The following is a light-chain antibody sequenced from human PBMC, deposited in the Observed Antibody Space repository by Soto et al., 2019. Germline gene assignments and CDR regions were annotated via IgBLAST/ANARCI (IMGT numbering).Light chain of an antibody. V-gene: IGLV2-23*03. CDR1: SSGVGSYNL. Sequence: QSVLTQPASVSGSPGQSITISCTGTSSGVGSYNLVSWYQQHPGKAPKLMIYEGSKRPSGVSNRFSGSKSGNTASLTISGLQAEDEADYYCCSYAGSSTFLFVFGTGTKLTVL. CDR3: CSYAGSSTFLFV. J-gene: IGLJ1*01. CDR2: EGS.